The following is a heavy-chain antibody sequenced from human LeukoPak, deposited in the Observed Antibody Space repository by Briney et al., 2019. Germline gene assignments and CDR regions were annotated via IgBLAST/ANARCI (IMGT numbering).Heavy chain of an antibody. CDR3: ARLEGIAAAGFDY. J-gene: IGHJ4*02. Sequence: KFQGRVTITRDTSASTAYMEPSSLRSEDTAVYYCARLEGIAAAGFDYWGQGTLVTVSS. V-gene: IGHV1-3*01. D-gene: IGHD6-13*01.